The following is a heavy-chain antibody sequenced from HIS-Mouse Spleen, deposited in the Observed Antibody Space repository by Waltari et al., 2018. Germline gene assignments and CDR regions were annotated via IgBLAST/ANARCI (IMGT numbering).Heavy chain of an antibody. V-gene: IGHV4-34*01. CDR2: INQSGST. CDR3: ARGPLGPDAFDI. CDR1: GGSFSGYY. Sequence: QVQLQQWGAGLLKPSETLSLTCAVYGGSFSGYYWSWIRQPPGKGLEWIGEINQSGSTIHNPSRTSRVTISVYSSKTQFSLKLSSVTAADPAVYYCARGPLGPDAFDIWGQGTMVTVSS. J-gene: IGHJ3*02.